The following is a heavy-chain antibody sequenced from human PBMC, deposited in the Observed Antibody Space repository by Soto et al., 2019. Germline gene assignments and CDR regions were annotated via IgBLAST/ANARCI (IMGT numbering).Heavy chain of an antibody. CDR3: ATAGNSRFDN. CDR2: INPDGRTI. D-gene: IGHD1-1*01. J-gene: IGHJ4*02. Sequence: EVQLVESGGTLVQPGVSLRLSCASSAFSFSTSWMHWVRQAPVEGLVWVSRINPDGRTINYADSVKGRFTISRDNAKNTLYLQMNILRVEDAAVYFCATAGNSRFDNWGLGTLVTVSS. V-gene: IGHV3-74*01. CDR1: AFSFSTSW.